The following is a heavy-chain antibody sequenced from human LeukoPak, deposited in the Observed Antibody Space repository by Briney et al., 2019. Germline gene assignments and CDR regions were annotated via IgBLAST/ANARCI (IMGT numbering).Heavy chain of an antibody. CDR1: GGSISSYY. V-gene: IGHV4-59*01. CDR3: ARAPRRIAARQAEFDY. J-gene: IGHJ4*02. CDR2: IYYSGST. D-gene: IGHD6-6*01. Sequence: SETLSLTCTVSGGSISSYYWSWIRQPPGKGLEWIGYIYYSGSTNYNPSLQSRVTRSVDTSKSQFSLKLSSVTAADTAVYYCARAPRRIAARQAEFDYWGQGTLVTVSS.